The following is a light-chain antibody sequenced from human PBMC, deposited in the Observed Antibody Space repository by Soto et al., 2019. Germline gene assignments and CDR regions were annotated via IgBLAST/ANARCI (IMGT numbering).Light chain of an antibody. CDR1: QSVDSRY. J-gene: IGKJ2*01. CDR2: GAS. Sequence: EIVLTQSPGTLSLSPGERATLSCRASQSVDSRYSAWYQQKPGQAPRLLIYGASNRATGIPDRFSGSGSGTDFTLTISRLEPEDFAVYYCQQYYDTPYTFGQGTRLEI. CDR3: QQYYDTPYT. V-gene: IGKV3-20*01.